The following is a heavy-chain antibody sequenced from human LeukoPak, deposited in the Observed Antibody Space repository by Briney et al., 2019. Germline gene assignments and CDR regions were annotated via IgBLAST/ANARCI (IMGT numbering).Heavy chain of an antibody. CDR2: IKQDGSEK. J-gene: IGHJ4*02. D-gene: IGHD3-9*01. V-gene: IGHV3-7*01. CDR1: GFTFSSYW. CDR3: ARGHTYYDILTGYKLIDY. Sequence: GGSLRLSCAASGFTFSSYWMSWVRQAPGKGLEWVANIKQDGSEKYYVDSVKGRFTISRDNAKNSLYLQMNGLRAEDTAVYYCARGHTYYDILTGYKLIDYWGQGTLVTVSS.